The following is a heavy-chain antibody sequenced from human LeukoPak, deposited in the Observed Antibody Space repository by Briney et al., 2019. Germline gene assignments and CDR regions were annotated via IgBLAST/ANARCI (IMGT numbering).Heavy chain of an antibody. CDR3: ARASGEWLVRIWVNWFDP. D-gene: IGHD6-19*01. CDR2: MNPNSGNT. Sequence: ASVKVSCKASGSTFTSYDINWVRQATGQGLEWMGWMNPNSGNTGYAQKFQGRVTMTRNTSISTAYMELSSLRSEDTAVYYCARASGEWLVRIWVNWFDPWGQGTLVTVSS. V-gene: IGHV1-8*01. J-gene: IGHJ5*02. CDR1: GSTFTSYD.